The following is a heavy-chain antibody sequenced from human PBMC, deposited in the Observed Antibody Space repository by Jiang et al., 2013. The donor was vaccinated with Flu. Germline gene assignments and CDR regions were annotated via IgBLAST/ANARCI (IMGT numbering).Heavy chain of an antibody. J-gene: IGHJ5*02. CDR3: ARTPWDRFPSITMIVARFSFDP. CDR1: GYSFTSYW. D-gene: IGHD3-22*01. V-gene: IGHV5-10-1*01. CDR2: IDPSDSYT. Sequence: GAEVKKPGESLRISCKGSGYSFTSYWISWVRQMPGKGLEWMGRIDPSDSYTNYSPSFQGHVTISADKSISTAYLQWSSLKASDTAMYYCARTPWDRFPSITMIVARFSFDPWGQGTLVTVSS.